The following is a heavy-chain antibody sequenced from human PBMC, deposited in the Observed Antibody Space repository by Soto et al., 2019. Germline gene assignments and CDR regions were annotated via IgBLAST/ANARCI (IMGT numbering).Heavy chain of an antibody. CDR3: AKDAVYSGYDHYYYYYGMDV. Sequence: QVQLVESGGGVVQPGRSLRLSCAASGFTFSSYGMHWVRQAPGKGLEWVAVISYDGSNKYYADSVQGRFTISRDNSKNTLYLQMNSLRAEDTAVYYCAKDAVYSGYDHYYYYYGMDVWGQGTTVTVSS. V-gene: IGHV3-30*18. CDR1: GFTFSSYG. CDR2: ISYDGSNK. J-gene: IGHJ6*02. D-gene: IGHD5-12*01.